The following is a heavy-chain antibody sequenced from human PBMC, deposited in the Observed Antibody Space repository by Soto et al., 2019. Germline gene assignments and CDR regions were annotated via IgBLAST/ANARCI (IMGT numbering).Heavy chain of an antibody. CDR3: ARSPFWSGYPYYYYGMDV. J-gene: IGHJ6*02. Sequence: SETLSLTCTVSGGSISSGGYYWSWIRQYPGKGLDWIGYIYFSGTTYYNPSLKSRVTISLDTSKNQFSLKLSSVTAADTAVYYCARSPFWSGYPYYYYGMDVWGQGTTVTVSS. CDR2: IYFSGTT. CDR1: GGSISSGGYY. D-gene: IGHD3-3*01. V-gene: IGHV4-31*03.